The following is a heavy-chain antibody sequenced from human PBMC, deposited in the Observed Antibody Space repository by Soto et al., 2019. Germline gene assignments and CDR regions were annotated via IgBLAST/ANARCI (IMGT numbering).Heavy chain of an antibody. D-gene: IGHD3-10*01. V-gene: IGHV4-59*01. CDR1: GGSISSYY. Sequence: SETMSLTCTVSGGSISSYYWSWIRQPPGKALEWIGYIYYSGSTNYNPSLKSRVTISVDTSKNQFSLKLSSVTAADTAVYYCARNPGRENAAVRPYWFDPWGQGTLVTVSS. J-gene: IGHJ5*02. CDR2: IYYSGST. CDR3: ARNPGRENAAVRPYWFDP.